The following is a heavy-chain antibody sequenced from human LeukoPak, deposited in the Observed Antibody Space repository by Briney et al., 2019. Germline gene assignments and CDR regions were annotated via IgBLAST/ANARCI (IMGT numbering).Heavy chain of an antibody. CDR3: VRDKGDVTRASSERFDY. J-gene: IGHJ4*02. Sequence: PSETLSLTCTVSGVSISDYYWSWIRQPPGKGLEWIGYIYYSGTTNYNPSLKSRVAISVDTSKNQFSLKVSSVTAADTAVYYCVRDKGDVTRASSERFDYWGRGTLVTVSS. CDR2: IYYSGTT. V-gene: IGHV4-59*01. CDR1: GVSISDYY. D-gene: IGHD4-17*01.